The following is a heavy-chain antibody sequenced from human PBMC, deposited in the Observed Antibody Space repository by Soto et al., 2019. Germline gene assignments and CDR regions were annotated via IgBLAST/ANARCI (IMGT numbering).Heavy chain of an antibody. CDR3: ARDVLGGGKMATPLC. D-gene: IGHD5-12*01. Sequence: QVQLVQSGAEVKKPGASVKVSCKASGYTFTSYGISWVRQAPGQGLEWMGWISAYNGNTNYAQKLQGRVTITTDTTTSTAYMELRSRRSDDTAVYYCARDVLGGGKMATPLCWGQEPLVTVSS. CDR1: GYTFTSYG. J-gene: IGHJ4*02. V-gene: IGHV1-18*01. CDR2: ISAYNGNT.